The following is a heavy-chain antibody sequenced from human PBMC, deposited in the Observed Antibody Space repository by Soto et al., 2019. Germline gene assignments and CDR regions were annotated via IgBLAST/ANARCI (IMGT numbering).Heavy chain of an antibody. Sequence: SVKVSCKSPGDTFSDYVISWVRQAPGQGLEWMGDIIPMLDTPNYAQKFQGRVTMTRDTSTSTAYMELSSLTSDDTAIYYCARMATSGTLNWFDPWGQGTLVTVSS. CDR2: IIPMLDTP. V-gene: IGHV1-69*10. CDR1: GDTFSDYV. J-gene: IGHJ5*02. CDR3: ARMATSGTLNWFDP.